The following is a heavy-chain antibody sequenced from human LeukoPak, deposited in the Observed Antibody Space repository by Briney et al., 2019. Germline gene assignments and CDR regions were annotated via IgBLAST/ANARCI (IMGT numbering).Heavy chain of an antibody. D-gene: IGHD6-13*01. V-gene: IGHV3-48*03. Sequence: PGGSLRLSCAASGFTFSSCEMNWVRQAPGKGLEGLSYISTRGRTIYYADSVKGRFTISRDNAKNSLYLQMNSLRAEDTAVYYCARDDRWANDCWGQGTLVTVSS. CDR3: ARDDRWANDC. J-gene: IGHJ4*02. CDR1: GFTFSSCE. CDR2: ISTRGRTI.